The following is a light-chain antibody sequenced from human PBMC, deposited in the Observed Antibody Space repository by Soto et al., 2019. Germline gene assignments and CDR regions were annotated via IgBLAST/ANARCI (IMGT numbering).Light chain of an antibody. CDR1: QSVLYSPNNKNY. CDR2: WAS. J-gene: IGKJ1*01. CDR3: LQYYTFPRT. Sequence: DIVMTQSPDSLAVSLGERATINCKSSQSVLYSPNNKNYLAWYQQKPGQPPKLLIYWASIRESGVPDRFSGSGAGKDFTLTISSLQAEDVAVYFCLQYYTFPRTFGQGTTVEVK. V-gene: IGKV4-1*01.